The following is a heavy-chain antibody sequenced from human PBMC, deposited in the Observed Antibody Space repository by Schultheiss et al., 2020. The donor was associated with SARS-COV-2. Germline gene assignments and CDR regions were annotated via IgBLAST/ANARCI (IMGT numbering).Heavy chain of an antibody. Sequence: GGSLRLSCKGSGNSFSISWINWVRQMPGKGLEWMGIIYPGDSDTRYSPSFQGQVTISADKSISTAYLQWSSLKASDTAMYYCARQWARWFDPWGQGTLVTVSS. CDR1: GNSFSISW. CDR3: ARQWARWFDP. D-gene: IGHD1-26*01. V-gene: IGHV5-51*01. J-gene: IGHJ5*02. CDR2: IYPGDSDT.